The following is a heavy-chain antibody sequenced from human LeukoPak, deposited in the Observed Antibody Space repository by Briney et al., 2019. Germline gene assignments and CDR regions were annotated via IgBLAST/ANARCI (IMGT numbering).Heavy chain of an antibody. V-gene: IGHV5-51*01. D-gene: IGHD5/OR15-5a*01. Sequence: GESLKISCKGSGYSFTSYWIGWVRQMPGKGLEWMGIIYPGDSDTRYSPSFQGQVTISADKSISTAYLQWSSLKASDTAMYYCAASVYGDGYYYYGMDVWGKGTTVTVSS. J-gene: IGHJ6*04. CDR2: IYPGDSDT. CDR1: GYSFTSYW. CDR3: AASVYGDGYYYYGMDV.